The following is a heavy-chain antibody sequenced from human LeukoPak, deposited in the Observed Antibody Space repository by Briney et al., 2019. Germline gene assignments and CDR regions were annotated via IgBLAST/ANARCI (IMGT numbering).Heavy chain of an antibody. CDR1: GFTFSSYG. D-gene: IGHD3-10*01. Sequence: GGSLRLSCAASGFTFSSYGMHWVRQAPGKGLEWVAFIRYDGSNKYYADSVKGRFTISRDSANNSLYLQMNSLRAEDTAVYYCAKAIWVAATSSWFCLDYWGQGTLVTVSS. J-gene: IGHJ4*02. V-gene: IGHV3-30*02. CDR2: IRYDGSNK. CDR3: AKAIWVAATSSWFCLDY.